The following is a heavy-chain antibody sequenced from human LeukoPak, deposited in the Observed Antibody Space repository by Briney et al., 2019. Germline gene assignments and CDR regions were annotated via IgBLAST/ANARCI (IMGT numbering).Heavy chain of an antibody. CDR3: ARDRPADDAFDI. Sequence: ASVKVSCKASGYTFTSYGISWVRQAPGQRLEWMGWINAGNGNTKYSQKFQGRVTITRDTSASTAYMELSSLRSEDTAVYYCARDRPADDAFDIWGQGTMVTVSS. V-gene: IGHV1-3*01. CDR2: INAGNGNT. CDR1: GYTFTSYG. J-gene: IGHJ3*02.